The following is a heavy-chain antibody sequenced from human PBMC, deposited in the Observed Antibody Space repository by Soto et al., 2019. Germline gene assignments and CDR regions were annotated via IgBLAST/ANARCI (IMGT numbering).Heavy chain of an antibody. CDR1: GGTFSSYT. J-gene: IGHJ5*02. V-gene: IGHV1-69*02. Sequence: QVQLVQSGAEVKKPGSSVKVSCKASGGTFSSYTISWVRQAPGQGLEWMGRIIPILGIANYAQKFQGRVTITADKSTSTAYMEMSSLRSEDTAVYYCASHPGTGWFDPWGQGTLVTVSS. CDR3: ASHPGTGWFDP. D-gene: IGHD1-1*01. CDR2: IIPILGIA.